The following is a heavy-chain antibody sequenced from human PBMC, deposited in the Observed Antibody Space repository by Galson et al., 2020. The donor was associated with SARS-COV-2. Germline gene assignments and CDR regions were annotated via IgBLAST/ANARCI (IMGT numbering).Heavy chain of an antibody. CDR2: IVVGSGNT. V-gene: IGHV1-58*02. Sequence: SVKVSCKASGFTFTSSAMQWVRQARGQRLEWIGWIVVGSGNTNHAQKFQERVTITRDMSTSTAYMELSSLRSEDTAVYYCAAPYCSSTSCQDAVDIWGQGTMVTVSS. D-gene: IGHD2-2*01. CDR1: GFTFTSSA. CDR3: AAPYCSSTSCQDAVDI. J-gene: IGHJ3*02.